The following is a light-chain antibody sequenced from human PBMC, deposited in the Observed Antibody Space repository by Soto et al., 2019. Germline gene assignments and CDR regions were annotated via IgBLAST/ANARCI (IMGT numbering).Light chain of an antibody. J-gene: IGLJ1*01. V-gene: IGLV1-51*01. CDR1: ISNIGGNS. CDR3: GSWDSRLSAYV. CDR2: DDN. Sequence: QSVMTQPPSVSAAPGQNVTSSCSGSISNIGGNSVSWYQQLPGTAPKLLIYDDNKRPSGIPDRFSGSKSGTSATLGITGFQTGDEADYYCGSWDSRLSAYVFGTGTKLTVL.